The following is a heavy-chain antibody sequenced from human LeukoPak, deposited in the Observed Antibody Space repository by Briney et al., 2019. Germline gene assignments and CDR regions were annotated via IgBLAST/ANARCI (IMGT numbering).Heavy chain of an antibody. Sequence: SETLSLTCTVSGGSISSYYWSWIRQPPGKGLEWIGYIYYSGSTNYNPSLKSRVTIAVDTSKNQFSLKLSSVTAADTAVYYCARGRVGVVPAALHYYYYYMDVWGKGTTVTVSS. J-gene: IGHJ6*03. CDR3: ARGRVGVVPAALHYYYYYMDV. CDR2: IYYSGST. CDR1: GGSISSYY. D-gene: IGHD2-2*01. V-gene: IGHV4-59*01.